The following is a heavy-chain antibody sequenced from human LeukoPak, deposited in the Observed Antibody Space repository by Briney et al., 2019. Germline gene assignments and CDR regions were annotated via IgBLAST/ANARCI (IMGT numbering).Heavy chain of an antibody. J-gene: IGHJ5*02. CDR1: GGSISSSTYD. CDR3: ARRPYYYDNNES. CDR2: IHYSGIT. Sequence: PSETLTLTCTVSGGSISSSTYDWGWIRQPPGKGLEWIGNIHYSGITHYNPSLKSRVTITVDPSKNQFSLKLSSETAADTAVYFCARRPYYYDNNESLGQGTLVTVSS. V-gene: IGHV4-39*01. D-gene: IGHD3-22*01.